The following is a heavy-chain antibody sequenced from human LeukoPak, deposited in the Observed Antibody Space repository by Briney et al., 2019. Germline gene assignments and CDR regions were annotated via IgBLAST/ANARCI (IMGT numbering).Heavy chain of an antibody. D-gene: IGHD6-19*01. V-gene: IGHV1-8*01. CDR1: GYTFTSYD. Sequence: GASVKVSCKASGYTFTSYDINRVRQATGQGLEWMGWMNPNSGNTGYAQKFQGRVTMTRNTSISTAYMELSSLRSEDTAVYYCATGPIAVAGSRTSGWFDPWGQGTLVTVSS. J-gene: IGHJ5*02. CDR2: MNPNSGNT. CDR3: ATGPIAVAGSRTSGWFDP.